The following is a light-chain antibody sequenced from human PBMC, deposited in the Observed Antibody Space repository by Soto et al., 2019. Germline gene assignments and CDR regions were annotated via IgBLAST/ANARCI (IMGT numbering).Light chain of an antibody. CDR2: GAS. CDR3: HQYGSSPYT. V-gene: IGKV3-20*01. CDR1: QRVSSTY. J-gene: IGKJ2*01. Sequence: EIVLTQSPGTLSLSPGERATLSCRASQRVSSTYLAWYQQKPGQAPRLLIYGASSRATGIPDRFSGSGSGTDFTLTISRLEPEDFAVYYCHQYGSSPYTFGQGTKLEIK.